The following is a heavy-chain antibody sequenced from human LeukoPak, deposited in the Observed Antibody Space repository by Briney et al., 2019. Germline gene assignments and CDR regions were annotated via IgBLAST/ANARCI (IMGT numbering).Heavy chain of an antibody. CDR2: IYHGGST. CDR1: GGSINSGDYY. J-gene: IGHJ3*02. CDR3: ARDGCRSSSCYKSFDI. V-gene: IGHV4-30-4*08. D-gene: IGHD2-2*02. Sequence: PSETLSLTCTVSGGSINSGDYYWSWIRQPPGRGPEWIGYIYHGGSTYYNPSLKSRVSISLDTSKNQFSLKLNSVTAADTAVYYCARDGCRSSSCYKSFDIWGQGTVVTVSS.